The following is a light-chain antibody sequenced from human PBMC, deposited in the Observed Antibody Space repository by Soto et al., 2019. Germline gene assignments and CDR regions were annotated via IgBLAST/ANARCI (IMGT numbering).Light chain of an antibody. J-gene: IGKJ1*01. CDR2: DVS. CDR1: QSVSDY. V-gene: IGKV3-11*01. Sequence: IGLTQSPAIMSLSPGESASLSCGASQSVSDYLAWYQQKPGQAPRLFIYDVSKRATGIPARFSGSGSGTDFTLTISRLEPEDFAVYYCQQSDSSPNPFGQGTKVDIK. CDR3: QQSDSSPNP.